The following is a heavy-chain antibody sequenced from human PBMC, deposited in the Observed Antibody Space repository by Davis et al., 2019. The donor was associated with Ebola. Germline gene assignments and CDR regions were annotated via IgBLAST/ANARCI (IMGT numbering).Heavy chain of an antibody. J-gene: IGHJ6*02. CDR3: ARDRFDFWSGYYTDYYYAMDV. V-gene: IGHV1-3*01. CDR2: INAGNGNT. D-gene: IGHD3-3*01. Sequence: AASVKVSCKASGYTFTNYAMHWVRQAPGQRLEWMGWINAGNGNTKYSQKFQGRVTITRDTSASTAYMELSSLRSEDTAVYYCARDRFDFWSGYYTDYYYAMDVWGQGTTVTVSS. CDR1: GYTFTNYA.